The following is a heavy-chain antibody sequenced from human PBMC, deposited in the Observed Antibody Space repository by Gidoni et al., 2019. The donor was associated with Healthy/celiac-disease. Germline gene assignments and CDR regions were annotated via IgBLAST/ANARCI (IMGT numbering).Heavy chain of an antibody. CDR1: GFTFSSYW. D-gene: IGHD3-16*01. V-gene: IGHV3-7*03. CDR3: ARILISVGHPWYFDY. J-gene: IGHJ4*02. Sequence: EVQLVESGGGLVQPGGSLRLSCAASGFTFSSYWMSWVRQAPGKGLGWVANIKQDGSEKYYVDSVKGRFTISRDNAKNSLYLQMNSLRAEDTAVYYCARILISVGHPWYFDYWGQGTLVTVSS. CDR2: IKQDGSEK.